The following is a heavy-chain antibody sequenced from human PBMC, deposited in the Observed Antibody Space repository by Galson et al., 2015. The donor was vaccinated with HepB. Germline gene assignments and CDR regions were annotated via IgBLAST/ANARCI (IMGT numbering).Heavy chain of an antibody. CDR3: AREASSSWTHSPFSY. CDR2: INTNTGNP. Sequence: SVKVSCKASGYTFTSYAMNWVRQAPGQGLEWMGWINTNTGNPTYAQGFTGRFVFSLDTSVSTAYLQISSLKAEDTAVYYCAREASSSWTHSPFSYWGQGTLVTVSS. CDR1: GYTFTSYA. J-gene: IGHJ4*02. D-gene: IGHD6-13*01. V-gene: IGHV7-4-1*02.